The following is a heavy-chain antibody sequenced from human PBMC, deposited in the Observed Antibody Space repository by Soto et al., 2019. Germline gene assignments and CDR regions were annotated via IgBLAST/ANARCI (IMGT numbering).Heavy chain of an antibody. D-gene: IGHD2-15*01. Sequence: QVHLVQSGAEVKVPGASVKVSCKASGYTFTGYDMHWVRQAPGQGLEWMGWINPDSGGTKYAQKFQGGVTMTRDTSISTAYMELSRLRSDDTAVYYCAKNLLVTLPDGFEIWGQGTMVTVSS. CDR2: INPDSGGT. CDR3: AKNLLVTLPDGFEI. CDR1: GYTFTGYD. V-gene: IGHV1-2*02. J-gene: IGHJ3*02.